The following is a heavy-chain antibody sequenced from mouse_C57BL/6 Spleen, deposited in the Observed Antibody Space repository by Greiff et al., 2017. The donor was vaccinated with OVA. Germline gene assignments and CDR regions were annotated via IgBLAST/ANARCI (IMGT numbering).Heavy chain of an antibody. V-gene: IGHV1-26*01. CDR1: GYTFTDYY. CDR3: ARSPLLLRDFDY. Sequence: VQLQQSGPELVKPGASVKISCKASGYTFTDYYMNWVKQSHGKSLEWIGDINPNNGGTSYNQKFKGKATLTVDKSSSTAYMELRSLTSEDSAVYYCARSPLLLRDFDYWGQGTTLTVSS. CDR2: INPNNGGT. J-gene: IGHJ2*01. D-gene: IGHD2-10*01.